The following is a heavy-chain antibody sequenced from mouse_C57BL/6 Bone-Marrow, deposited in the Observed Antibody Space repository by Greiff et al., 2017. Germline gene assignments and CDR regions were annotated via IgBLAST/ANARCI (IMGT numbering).Heavy chain of an antibody. CDR2: IRLKSDNYAT. CDR1: GFTFSNYW. CDR3: TAYYKAY. V-gene: IGHV6-3*01. D-gene: IGHD2-12*01. J-gene: IGHJ3*01. Sequence: EVQGVESGGGLVQPGGSMKLSCVASGFTFSNYWMNWVRQSPETGLEWVAQIRLKSDNYATHYAESVKGRFTISRDDSKSSVYLQMNNLRAEDTGIYYCTAYYKAYWGQGTLVTVSA.